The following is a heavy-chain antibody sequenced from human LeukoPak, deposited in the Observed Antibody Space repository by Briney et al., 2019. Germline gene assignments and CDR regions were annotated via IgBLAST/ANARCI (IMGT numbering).Heavy chain of an antibody. CDR2: ISSSSSYI. J-gene: IGHJ4*02. Sequence: PGGTLRLSCAASGFTFSSYSMNWVRQAPGKGLEWVSSISSSSSYIYYADSVKGRFTISRDNAKNSLYLQMNSLRAEDTAVYYCARDWWFGELYPDYWGQGTLVTVSS. CDR3: ARDWWFGELYPDY. V-gene: IGHV3-21*01. CDR1: GFTFSSYS. D-gene: IGHD3-10*01.